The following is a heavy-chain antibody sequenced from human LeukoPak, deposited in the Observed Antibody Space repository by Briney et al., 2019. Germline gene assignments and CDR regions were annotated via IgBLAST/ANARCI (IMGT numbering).Heavy chain of an antibody. V-gene: IGHV4-59*11. J-gene: IGHJ4*02. Sequence: SETLSLTCTVSGGSISSHYWSWIRQPPGKGLEWIGYIYYSGSTNYNPSLKSRVTISVDTSKNQFSLKLSSVTAADTAVYYCARGDYPALSYWGQGTLVTVSS. CDR2: IYYSGST. CDR3: ARGDYPALSY. D-gene: IGHD3-16*01. CDR1: GGSISSHY.